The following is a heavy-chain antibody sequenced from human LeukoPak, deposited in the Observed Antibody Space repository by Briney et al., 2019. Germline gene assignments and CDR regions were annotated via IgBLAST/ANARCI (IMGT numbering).Heavy chain of an antibody. CDR1: GGSLSSTSYYY. CDR3: ARRRKGGRWFDR. CDR2: IYYSGNT. D-gene: IGHD3-16*01. V-gene: IGHV4-39*01. J-gene: IGHJ5*02. Sequence: SETLSLTCTVSGGSLSSTSYYYWGWIRQPPGKGLEWIGSIYYSGNTYYNPSLKSRVTISVDTSKSQFSLKLNTVTAADTAVYYCARRRKGGRWFDRWGQGTLVTVSS.